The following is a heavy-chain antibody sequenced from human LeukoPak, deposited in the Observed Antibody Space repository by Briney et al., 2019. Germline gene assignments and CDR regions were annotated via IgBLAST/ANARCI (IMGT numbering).Heavy chain of an antibody. J-gene: IGHJ4*02. CDR1: GGSISSGGYY. CDR3: ARIVAGYDILTGYYPYYFDY. D-gene: IGHD3-9*01. Sequence: SETLSLTCTVSGGSISSGGYYWSWIRQRPGKGLEWIGHIYYSGSTYYNPSLKSRVTISVDTSKNQFSLKLSSVTAADTAVYYCARIVAGYDILTGYYPYYFDYWGQGTLVTVSS. V-gene: IGHV4-31*03. CDR2: IYYSGST.